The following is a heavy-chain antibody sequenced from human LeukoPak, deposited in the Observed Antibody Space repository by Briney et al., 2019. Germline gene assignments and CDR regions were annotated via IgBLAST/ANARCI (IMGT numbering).Heavy chain of an antibody. J-gene: IGHJ4*02. CDR2: INWNGGST. D-gene: IGHD3-3*01. Sequence: GGSLRLSCAASGFTFDDYGMSWVRQAPGKGLEWVSGINWNGGSTGYADSVKGRFTISRDNAKNSLYLQMNSLRAEDTALYYCARDPGIYDVWSGYFDYRGQGTLVTVSS. V-gene: IGHV3-20*04. CDR1: GFTFDDYG. CDR3: ARDPGIYDVWSGYFDY.